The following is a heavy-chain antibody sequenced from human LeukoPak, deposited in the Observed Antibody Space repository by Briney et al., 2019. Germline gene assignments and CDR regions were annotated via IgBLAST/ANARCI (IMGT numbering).Heavy chain of an antibody. CDR2: ISGSGGST. Sequence: PGRSLRLSCAASGFTFSSDAMSWVRQAPGKGLEWVSAISGSGGSTYYADSVKGRFTISRDNSKNTLYLQMNSLRAEDTAVYYCAKSRTTVTSRDAFDIWGQGTMVTVSS. D-gene: IGHD4-17*01. CDR3: AKSRTTVTSRDAFDI. CDR1: GFTFSSDA. J-gene: IGHJ3*02. V-gene: IGHV3-23*01.